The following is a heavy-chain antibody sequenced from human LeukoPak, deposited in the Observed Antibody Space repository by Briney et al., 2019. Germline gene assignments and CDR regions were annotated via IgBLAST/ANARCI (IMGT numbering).Heavy chain of an antibody. CDR2: IHYSGST. J-gene: IGHJ4*02. CDR3: ARESHWNYVDY. V-gene: IGHV4-59*01. D-gene: IGHD1-1*01. Sequence: PSETLSLTCTVSGGSISSYYWSWIRQPPGKGLEWIGYIHYSGSTNYNPSLKSRVTISVDTSKNQFSLKLSSVTAADTAVYYCARESHWNYVDYWGQGTLVTVSS. CDR1: GGSISSYY.